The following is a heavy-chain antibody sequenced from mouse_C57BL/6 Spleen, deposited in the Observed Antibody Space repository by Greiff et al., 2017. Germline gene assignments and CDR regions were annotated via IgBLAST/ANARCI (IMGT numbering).Heavy chain of an antibody. D-gene: IGHD1-1*01. CDR3: ARGGSSYYYYAMDY. J-gene: IGHJ4*01. CDR2: ISSGSSTI. Sequence: EVQRVESGGGLVKPGGSLKLSCAASGFTFSDYGMHWVRQAPEKGLEWVAYISSGSSTIYYADTVKGRFTISRDTARNTLFLQMARLRAEDTAMDYCARGGSSYYYYAMDYWGQGTSVTVSS. CDR1: GFTFSDYG. V-gene: IGHV5-17*01.